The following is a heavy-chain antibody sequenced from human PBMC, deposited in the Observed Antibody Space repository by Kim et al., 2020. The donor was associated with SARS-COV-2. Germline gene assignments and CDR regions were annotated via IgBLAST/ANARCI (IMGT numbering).Heavy chain of an antibody. CDR2: IIPILGIA. J-gene: IGHJ6*03. Sequence: GTFSSYAISWVRQAPGQGLEWMGRIIPILGIANYAQKFQGRVTITADKSTSTAYMELSSLRSEDTAVYYCARAPGGSGSYYKYYYYYMDV. V-gene: IGHV1-69*04. CDR3: ARAPGGSGSYYKYYYYYMDV. CDR1: GTFSSYA. D-gene: IGHD3-10*01.